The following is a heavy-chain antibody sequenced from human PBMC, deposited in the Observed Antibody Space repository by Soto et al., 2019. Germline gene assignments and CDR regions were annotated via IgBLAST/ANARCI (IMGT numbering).Heavy chain of an antibody. J-gene: IGHJ4*02. Sequence: SETLSLTCAVYGGSFSGYYWSWIRQPPGKGLEWIGEINHSGSTNYNPSLKSRVTISVDTSKNQFSLKLSSVTAADTAVYYCARGYCTNGVCYDFDYWGQGTLVTVSS. CDR1: GGSFSGYY. D-gene: IGHD2-8*01. CDR2: INHSGST. V-gene: IGHV4-34*01. CDR3: ARGYCTNGVCYDFDY.